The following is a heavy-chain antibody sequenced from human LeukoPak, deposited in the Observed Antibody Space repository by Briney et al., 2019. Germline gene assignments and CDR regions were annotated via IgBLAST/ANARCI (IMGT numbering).Heavy chain of an antibody. J-gene: IGHJ4*02. V-gene: IGHV1-2*06. CDR3: ARGSGYGDSPGLN. D-gene: IGHD4-17*01. CDR1: GYTLTNYA. CDR2: INPNSGGA. Sequence: EASVKVSCKASGYTLTNYALNWVRQAPGQGLEWMGRINPNSGGANYAQRFQGRVTMTRDSSISTAYMELSRLRSDDTAVYYCARGSGYGDSPGLNWGQGTLVTVSS.